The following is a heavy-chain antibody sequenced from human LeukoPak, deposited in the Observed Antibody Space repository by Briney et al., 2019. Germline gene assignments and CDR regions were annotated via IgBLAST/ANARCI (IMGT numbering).Heavy chain of an antibody. CDR2: TYYRSKWSN. Sequence: SQTLSLTCAISGDSVSTNSVAWNWIRQSPSRGLEWLGRTYYRSKWSNDYAVSVKSRITINPDTSKNQFSLQLTSVPPEDTAVYYCARASLPSAVANRAFDNWGQGTLVTVSS. CDR3: ARASLPSAVANRAFDN. D-gene: IGHD6-19*01. V-gene: IGHV6-1*01. CDR1: GDSVSTNSVA. J-gene: IGHJ4*02.